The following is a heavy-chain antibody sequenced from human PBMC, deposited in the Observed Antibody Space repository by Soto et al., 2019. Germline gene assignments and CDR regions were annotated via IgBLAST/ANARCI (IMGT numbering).Heavy chain of an antibody. V-gene: IGHV5-51*01. Sequence: GESLKISCKGSGYSFTSYWIGWVRQMPGKGLEWMGIIYPGDSDTRYSPSFQGQVTISADKSISTAYLQMNSLRAEDTAVYYCAKQMPRRGYSYGPPLSYYYYGMDVWGQGTTVTAP. D-gene: IGHD5-18*01. CDR3: AKQMPRRGYSYGPPLSYYYYGMDV. CDR2: IYPGDSDT. J-gene: IGHJ6*02. CDR1: GYSFTSYW.